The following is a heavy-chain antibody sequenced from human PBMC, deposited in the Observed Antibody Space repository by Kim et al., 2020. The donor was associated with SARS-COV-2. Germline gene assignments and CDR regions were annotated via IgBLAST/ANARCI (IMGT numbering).Heavy chain of an antibody. CDR3: AKEHSRVYDYCGHDY. Sequence: GGSLRLSCAASGFTFSDYTMHWVRQAPGKGLEWVAVISWDGGNTYYADSVRGRFTISRDNSENSLYLQMNSLTAEDTAVYYCAKEHSRVYDYCGHDY. J-gene: IGHJ4*01. V-gene: IGHV3-30*18. D-gene: IGHD2-8*01. CDR2: ISWDGGNT. CDR1: GFTFSDYT.